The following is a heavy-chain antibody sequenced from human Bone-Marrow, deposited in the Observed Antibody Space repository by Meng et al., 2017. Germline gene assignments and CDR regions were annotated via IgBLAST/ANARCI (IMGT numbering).Heavy chain of an antibody. CDR2: IYHSGNT. V-gene: IGHV4-31*03. CDR3: ARGPDRYTAMVGNWFDP. J-gene: IGHJ5*02. CDR1: GGSISSGSYF. Sequence: QVQLQESGPGLVKPSQTLSLTCTVSGGSISSGSYFWSWIRQHPGKGLEWIGYIYHSGNTYYNPSLKSRVTLSVDTSKNQFSLKLSSVTAADTAVYYCARGPDRYTAMVGNWFDPWGQGTLVTVSS. D-gene: IGHD5-18*01.